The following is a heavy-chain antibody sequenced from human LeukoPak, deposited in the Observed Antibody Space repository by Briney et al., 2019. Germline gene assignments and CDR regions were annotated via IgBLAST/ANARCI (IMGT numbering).Heavy chain of an antibody. D-gene: IGHD1-26*01. J-gene: IGHJ4*02. CDR2: ISSSGSTI. Sequence: GGSLRLSCAASGFTFSDYYMSWIRQAPGKGLEWVSYISSSGSTIYYADSVKGRFTISRDNAKNSLYLQMNSLRAEDTALYYCAKDISEVGATTSFDYWGQGTLVTVSS. CDR3: AKDISEVGATTSFDY. V-gene: IGHV3-11*01. CDR1: GFTFSDYY.